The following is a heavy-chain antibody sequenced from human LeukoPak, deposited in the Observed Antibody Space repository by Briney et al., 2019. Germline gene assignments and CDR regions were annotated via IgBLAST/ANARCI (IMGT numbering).Heavy chain of an antibody. CDR3: ARDRTGPNSGSYLRESYYFDY. V-gene: IGHV1-24*01. J-gene: IGHJ4*02. CDR1: GYTLTELS. CDR2: FDPEDGET. D-gene: IGHD1-26*01. Sequence: GASVKVSCKVSGYTLTELSMHWVRQAPGKGLEWMGGFDPEDGETIYAQKFQGRVTMTRDTSTSTVYMELSSLRSEDTAVYYCARDRTGPNSGSYLRESYYFDYWGQGTLVTVSS.